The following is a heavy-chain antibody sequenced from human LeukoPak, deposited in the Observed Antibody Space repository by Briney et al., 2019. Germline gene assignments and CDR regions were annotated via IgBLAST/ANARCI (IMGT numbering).Heavy chain of an antibody. CDR3: ARDQYAHQSAGPALERLTRENWFDP. V-gene: IGHV4-59*01. CDR2: IYYSGST. CDR1: GGSISSYY. D-gene: IGHD2-2*01. J-gene: IGHJ5*02. Sequence: SETLSLTCTVSGGSISSYYWSWIRQPPGKGLEWIGYIYYSGSTNYNPSLKSRVTISVDTSKNQFSLKLSSVTAADTAVYYCARDQYAHQSAGPALERLTRENWFDPWGQGTLVTVSS.